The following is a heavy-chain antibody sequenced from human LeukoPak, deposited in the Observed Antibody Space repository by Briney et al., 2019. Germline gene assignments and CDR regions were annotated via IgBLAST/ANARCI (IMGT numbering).Heavy chain of an antibody. D-gene: IGHD5-24*01. CDR3: ARIRDGYNDAYDI. CDR1: GYTFTNYY. Sequence: ASVKVSCKASGYTFTNYYIHWVRQAPGQGLEWMGLINPGGANTNYVQNFQGSVTMARDTSTSKVYMELSSLRAEDTAIYYCARIRDGYNDAYDIWGQGTVVTVPS. CDR2: INPGGANT. J-gene: IGHJ3*02. V-gene: IGHV1-46*01.